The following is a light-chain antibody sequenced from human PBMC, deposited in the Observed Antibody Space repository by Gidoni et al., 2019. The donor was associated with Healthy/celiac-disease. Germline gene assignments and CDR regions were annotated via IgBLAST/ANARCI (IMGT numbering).Light chain of an antibody. Sequence: DIQMTPSPSTLSASVGDRVTITCRASQSISSWLAWYQQKPGKAPKLLIYKASSLESGVPSRFSGSGSGTEFTLTISSLQPGDFATYYCQQYNSYSWTFGQGTKVEIK. V-gene: IGKV1-5*03. CDR2: KAS. J-gene: IGKJ1*01. CDR3: QQYNSYSWT. CDR1: QSISSW.